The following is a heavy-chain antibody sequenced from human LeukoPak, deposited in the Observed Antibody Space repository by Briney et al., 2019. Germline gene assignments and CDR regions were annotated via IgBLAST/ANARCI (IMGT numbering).Heavy chain of an antibody. CDR3: ARAYEQQLVFDY. J-gene: IGHJ4*02. CDR2: ISSSSGYI. V-gene: IGHV3-21*01. Sequence: GGSLRLACAASGFTFSSYSMNWVRQAPGKGLEWVSSISSSSGYIYYADSVKGRFTISRDNAKNSLYLQMNGLRAEDTAVYYCARAYEQQLVFDYWGQGTLVTVSS. D-gene: IGHD6-13*01. CDR1: GFTFSSYS.